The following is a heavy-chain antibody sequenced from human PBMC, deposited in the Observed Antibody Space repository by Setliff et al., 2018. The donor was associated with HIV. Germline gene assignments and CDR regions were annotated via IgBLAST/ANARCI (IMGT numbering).Heavy chain of an antibody. CDR3: ARAPYYDSSGYYFYYYYYYMDV. J-gene: IGHJ6*03. CDR2: IYYSGST. CDR1: GGSISSGGYY. Sequence: SETLSLTCTVSGGSISSGGYYWSWIRQHPGKGLEWIGYIYYSGSTYYNPSLKSRVTISVDTSKNQFSLKLSSVTAADTAAYYCARAPYYDSSGYYFYYYYYYMDVWGKGTTVTVS. D-gene: IGHD3-22*01. V-gene: IGHV4-31*03.